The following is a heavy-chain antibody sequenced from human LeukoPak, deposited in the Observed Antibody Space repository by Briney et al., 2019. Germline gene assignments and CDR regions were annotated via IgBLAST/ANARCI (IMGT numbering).Heavy chain of an antibody. CDR3: ASAIAAAGEDYYYYYYMDV. J-gene: IGHJ6*03. CDR2: IYTSGST. D-gene: IGHD6-13*01. Sequence: SETLSLICTVSGGSISSYYWSWIRQPPGKGLEWIGYIYTSGSTNYNPSLKSRVTISVDTSKNQFSLKLSSVTAADTAVYYCASAIAAAGEDYYYYYYMDVWGKGTTVTVSS. CDR1: GGSISSYY. V-gene: IGHV4-4*09.